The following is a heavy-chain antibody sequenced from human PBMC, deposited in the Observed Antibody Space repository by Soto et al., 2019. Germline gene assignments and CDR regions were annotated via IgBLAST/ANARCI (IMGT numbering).Heavy chain of an antibody. CDR3: ARAGVTVTGWDS. D-gene: IGHD1-20*01. CDR2: IIPVFGTS. Sequence: QVQLVQSGAEVKKPGSSVKVSCKASGGTFNNYAISWLRQAPGQGLQWMGEIIPVFGTSNYVQNFQGRVTITADESTSTAYMELNSLRFEDTAMYYCARAGVTVTGWDSWGQGTLVTVSS. V-gene: IGHV1-69*01. CDR1: GGTFNNYA. J-gene: IGHJ4*02.